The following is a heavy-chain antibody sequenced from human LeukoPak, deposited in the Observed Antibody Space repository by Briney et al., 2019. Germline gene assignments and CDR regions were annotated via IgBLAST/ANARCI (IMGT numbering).Heavy chain of an antibody. CDR2: INPSGGST. Sequence: ASVKVSCKASEYTFTSYYMHWVRQAPGQGLEWMGIINPSGGSTSYAQKFQGRVTMTRDMSTSTVYMELSSLRFEDTAVYYCARGSIPCSSTSCYKYFQHWGQGTLVTVSS. J-gene: IGHJ1*01. CDR1: EYTFTSYY. V-gene: IGHV1-46*01. D-gene: IGHD2-2*02. CDR3: ARGSIPCSSTSCYKYFQH.